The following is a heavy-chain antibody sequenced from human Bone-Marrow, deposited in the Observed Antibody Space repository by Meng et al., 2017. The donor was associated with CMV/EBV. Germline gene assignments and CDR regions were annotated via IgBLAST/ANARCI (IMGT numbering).Heavy chain of an antibody. J-gene: IGHJ4*02. Sequence: SGFTFSVYSRHGLRQAPGKGLVWCSSISSSGSTICYADSVKGRFTISRDNAKNSLYLQMNSLRAEDTAVYYCARVRADSSGYSGDYWGQGTLVTVSS. CDR1: GFTFSVYS. CDR2: ISSSGSTI. D-gene: IGHD3-22*01. CDR3: ARVRADSSGYSGDY. V-gene: IGHV3-11*01.